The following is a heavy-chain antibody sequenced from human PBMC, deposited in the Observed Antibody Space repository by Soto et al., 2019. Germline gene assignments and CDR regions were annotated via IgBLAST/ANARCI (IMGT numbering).Heavy chain of an antibody. D-gene: IGHD3-10*01. J-gene: IGHJ4*02. CDR2: INPSGGKT. CDR3: ARDEYHYGSGSSYSTLDD. CDR1: GSPLPNHY. Sequence: QVQLEQSGAEVKKPGASVKVPCRGSGSPLPNHYIHGVRKGPGQGPEWMGPINPSGGKTDYAQKFKGRVTLTSDTPTSTVYMELRSLRSEDTAIYYCARDEYHYGSGSSYSTLDDWGQGTLVTVSS. V-gene: IGHV1-46*01.